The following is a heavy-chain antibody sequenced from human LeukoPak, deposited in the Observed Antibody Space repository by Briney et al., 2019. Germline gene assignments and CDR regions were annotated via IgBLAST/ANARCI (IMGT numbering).Heavy chain of an antibody. CDR1: GFTFSSYG. CDR3: AEGGNSSINY. Sequence: GGSLRLSWAASGFTFSSYGMHWVRQAPGKGLEWVAHISSDASYDHYVDSVKGRFTISRDNSKNTLYLQVDSVRGEDTAVYYCAEGGNSSINYWGQGTLVTVSS. V-gene: IGHV3-30*18. J-gene: IGHJ4*02. D-gene: IGHD4-11*01. CDR2: ISSDASYD.